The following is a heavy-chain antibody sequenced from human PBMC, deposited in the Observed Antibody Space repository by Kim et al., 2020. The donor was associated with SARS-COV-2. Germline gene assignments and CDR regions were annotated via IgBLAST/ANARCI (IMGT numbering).Heavy chain of an antibody. Sequence: GGSLRLSCAASGFTFSSYAMSWVRQAPGKGLEWVSAISGSGGSTYYADSVKGRFTISRDNSKNTLYLQMNSLRAEDTAVYYCAKGVNGGYYGSGSYLDVWGQGTTVTVSS. CDR3: AKGVNGGYYGSGSYLDV. CDR1: GFTFSSYA. D-gene: IGHD3-10*01. CDR2: ISGSGGST. V-gene: IGHV3-23*01. J-gene: IGHJ6*02.